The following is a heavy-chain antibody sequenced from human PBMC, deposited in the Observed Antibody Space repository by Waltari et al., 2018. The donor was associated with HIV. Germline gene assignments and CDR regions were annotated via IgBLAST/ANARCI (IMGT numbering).Heavy chain of an antibody. CDR2: ISSSSSYI. CDR3: ARDAVGYCSGGSCFYNP. D-gene: IGHD2-15*01. V-gene: IGHV3-21*01. J-gene: IGHJ5*02. Sequence: EVQLVESGGGLVKPGGSLSLSCAASGFTFSSDSMNGVRQAPGKGLEWVSSISSSSSYIYYADSVKGRFTISRDNAKNSLYLQMNSLRAEDTAVYYCARDAVGYCSGGSCFYNPWGQGTLVTVSS. CDR1: GFTFSSDS.